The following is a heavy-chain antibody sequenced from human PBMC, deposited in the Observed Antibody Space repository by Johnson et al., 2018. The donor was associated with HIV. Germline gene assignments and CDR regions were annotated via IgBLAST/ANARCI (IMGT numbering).Heavy chain of an antibody. CDR3: AKDRRVVGAYDAFDI. CDR1: GFTFSSYG. J-gene: IGHJ3*02. Sequence: QVQLVESGGGVVQPGRSLRLSCAASGFTFSSYGMHWVRQAPGKGLEWVAVISYDGSNKYYADSVKGRFTISRDNSKNTLYLQMNSLRAEDTAVYHCAKDRRVVGAYDAFDIWGQGTMVTVSS. V-gene: IGHV3-30*19. D-gene: IGHD1-26*01. CDR2: ISYDGSNK.